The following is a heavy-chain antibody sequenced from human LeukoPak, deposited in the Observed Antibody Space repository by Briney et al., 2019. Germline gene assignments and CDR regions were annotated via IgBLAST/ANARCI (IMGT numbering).Heavy chain of an antibody. CDR3: ARQCCRGASPGFDP. J-gene: IGHJ5*02. CDR2: IYPGDSDT. D-gene: IGHD3-10*01. V-gene: IGHV5-51*01. CDR1: GYSFTDYW. Sequence: GESLKISCKGSGYSFTDYWIAWVRHMPGKDLEWMGSIYPGDSDTRYSPSFQGQVTVSADKSSSTAYLQWSSLRASDTAIYYCARQCCRGASPGFDPWGQGALVTVSS.